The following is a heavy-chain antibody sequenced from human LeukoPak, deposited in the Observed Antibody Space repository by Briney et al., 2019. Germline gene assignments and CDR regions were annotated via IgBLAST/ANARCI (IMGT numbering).Heavy chain of an antibody. CDR3: ARGSSGYYYGDY. J-gene: IGHJ4*02. CDR2: IYYSGST. V-gene: IGHV4-31*03. D-gene: IGHD3-22*01. CDR1: GGSISSGGYC. Sequence: SETLSLTCTVSGGSISSGGYCWSWIRQHPGKGLEWIGYIYYSGSTYYNPSLKSRVTISVDTSKNQFSLKLSSVTAADTAVYYCARGSSGYYYGDYWGQGTLVTVSS.